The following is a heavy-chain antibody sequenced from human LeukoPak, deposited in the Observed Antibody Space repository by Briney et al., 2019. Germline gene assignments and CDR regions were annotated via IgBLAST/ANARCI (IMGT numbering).Heavy chain of an antibody. CDR2: ISASGGTT. Sequence: GGSLRLSCAASGFTFSSFAMIWVRQAPGERLEWVSGISASGGTTYYADSVKGRFSISRGNSKNTLYLQMNSLRAEDTAVYFCAKVYQLYYYDSSGPIDYWGQGTLVTVSS. V-gene: IGHV3-23*01. CDR3: AKVYQLYYYDSSGPIDY. CDR1: GFTFSSFA. J-gene: IGHJ4*02. D-gene: IGHD3-22*01.